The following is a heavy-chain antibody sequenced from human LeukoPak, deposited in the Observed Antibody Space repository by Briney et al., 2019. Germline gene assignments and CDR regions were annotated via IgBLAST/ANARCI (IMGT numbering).Heavy chain of an antibody. V-gene: IGHV1-2*04. D-gene: IGHD6-19*01. CDR3: ARGGIAVAGPPEYFQH. CDR1: GYTFTGYY. CDR2: INPNSGGT. J-gene: IGHJ1*01. Sequence: ASVKVSCKASGYTFTGYYMHWVRQAPGQGLEWMGWINPNSGGTNYAQKFQGWVTMTRDTSISTAYMELSRLRSDDTAVYYCARGGIAVAGPPEYFQHWSQGTLVTVSS.